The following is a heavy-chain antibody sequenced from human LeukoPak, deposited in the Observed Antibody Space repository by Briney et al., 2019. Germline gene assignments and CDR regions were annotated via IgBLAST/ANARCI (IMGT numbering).Heavy chain of an antibody. Sequence: SETLSLTCAVSGHSISRGYHWGWIRRPPGKGLEWIGSIHHSGSTYYNSSLKGRVTISVDTSKNQFSLKVSSVTAADTAVYYCARVNWNPDYWGQGTLVTVSS. CDR3: ARVNWNPDY. CDR1: GHSISRGYH. CDR2: IHHSGST. J-gene: IGHJ4*02. V-gene: IGHV4-38-2*01. D-gene: IGHD1-1*01.